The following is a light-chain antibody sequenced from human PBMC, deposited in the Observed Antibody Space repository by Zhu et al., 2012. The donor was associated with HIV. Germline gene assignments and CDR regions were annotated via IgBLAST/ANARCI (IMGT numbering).Light chain of an antibody. Sequence: EIVLTQSPGTLSLSPGERATLSCRASQSVSSSYLAWYQQKPGQAPRLLIYDASTRATGVPDRFSGSGSGTEFTLTISSLQSEDFALYYCQQYDNWPPLTFGGGTKVEVK. CDR1: QSVSSSY. CDR3: QQYDNWPPLT. V-gene: IGKV3-15*01. CDR2: DAS. J-gene: IGKJ4*01.